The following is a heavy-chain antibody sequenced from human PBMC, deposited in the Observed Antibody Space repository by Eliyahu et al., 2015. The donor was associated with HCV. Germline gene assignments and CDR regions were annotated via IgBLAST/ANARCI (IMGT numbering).Heavy chain of an antibody. CDR2: INHSGST. CDR3: ARGSITMVRGVMKWGV. J-gene: IGHJ6*02. CDR1: GGSFSGYY. D-gene: IGHD3-10*01. V-gene: IGHV4-34*01. Sequence: QVQLQQWGAGLLKPSETLSLTCAVYGGSFSGYYWSWIRQPPGKGLEWIGEINHSGSTNYNPSLKSRVTISVDTSKNQFSLKLSSVTAADTAVYYCARGSITMVRGVMKWGVWGQGTTVTVSS.